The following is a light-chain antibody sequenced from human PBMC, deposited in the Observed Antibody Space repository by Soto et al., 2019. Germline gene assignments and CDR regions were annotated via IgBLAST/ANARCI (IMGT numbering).Light chain of an antibody. Sequence: DIQMTQSPSSLSASVGDRVTITCRASQTITPYLNWYRQSPGKAPNLLIYGASILQSGVPSRFSGGGSGTDFTLTIRRLEPEDFAVYYCQQYGVSPRTFGPGTRLEIK. J-gene: IGKJ5*01. CDR1: QTITPY. V-gene: IGKV1-39*01. CDR3: QQYGVSPRT. CDR2: GAS.